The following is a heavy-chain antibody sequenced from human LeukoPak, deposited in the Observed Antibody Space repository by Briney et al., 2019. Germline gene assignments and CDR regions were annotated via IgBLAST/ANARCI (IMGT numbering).Heavy chain of an antibody. D-gene: IGHD1-7*01. CDR2: IYYSGST. Sequence: SSETLSLTCTVSGGSISSYYWSWIRQPPGKGLEWIGYIYYSGSTNYNPSLKSRVTISLDTSKNQLSLKLSSMTAADTAVYYCARHSNWNYDYWGQGTLVTVSS. V-gene: IGHV4-59*08. CDR3: ARHSNWNYDY. J-gene: IGHJ4*02. CDR1: GGSISSYY.